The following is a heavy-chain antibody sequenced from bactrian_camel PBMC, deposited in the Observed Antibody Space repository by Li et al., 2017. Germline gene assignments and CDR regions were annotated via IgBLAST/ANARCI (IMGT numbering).Heavy chain of an antibody. Sequence: HVQLVESGGGSVQAGGSLRLSCVVTGYSGSSNCMGWYRQVPGKEREPVASIYAGDNRTYYADSVKGRFTIAQDDAKNTLYLQMNSLKPEDTGMYCCAAAPVGRRSGLQCDWGSGRRGQGTQVTVS. J-gene: IGHJ4*01. CDR1: GYSGSSNC. CDR3: AAAPVGRRSGLQCDWGSGR. CDR2: IYAGDNRT. V-gene: IGHV3S54*01. D-gene: IGHD7*01.